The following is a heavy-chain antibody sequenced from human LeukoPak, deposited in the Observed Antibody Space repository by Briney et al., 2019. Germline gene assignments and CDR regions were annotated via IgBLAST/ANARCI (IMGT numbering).Heavy chain of an antibody. CDR1: GGSISSYY. CDR2: IYHSGST. V-gene: IGHV4-59*01. J-gene: IGHJ4*02. CDR3: ASNIVATDRFDY. D-gene: IGHD5-12*01. Sequence: SETLSLTCTVSGGSISSYYWNWIRQPPGKGLEWIGYIYHSGSTNYNPPLQSRVTISVDTSKNQFSLNLNSVTAADTAVYYCASNIVATDRFDYWGQGTLVTVSS.